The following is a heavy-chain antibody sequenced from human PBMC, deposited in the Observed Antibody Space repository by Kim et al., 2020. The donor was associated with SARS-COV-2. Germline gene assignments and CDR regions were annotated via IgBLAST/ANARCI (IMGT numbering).Heavy chain of an antibody. CDR1: GFTFSSYG. CDR2: ISYDGSNK. V-gene: IGHV3-30*18. Sequence: GGSLRLSCAASGFTFSSYGMHWVRQAPGKGLEWVAVISYDGSNKYYADSVKGRFTISRDNSKNTLYLQMNSLRAEDTAVYYCAKDRDYYDSSGYLDYRG. D-gene: IGHD3-22*01. CDR3: AKDRDYYDSSGYLDY. J-gene: IGHJ4*01.